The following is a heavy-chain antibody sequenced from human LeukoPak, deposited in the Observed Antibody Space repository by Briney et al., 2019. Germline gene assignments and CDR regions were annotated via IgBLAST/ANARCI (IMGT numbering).Heavy chain of an antibody. CDR3: ARDLDYYGSGSYYKTDY. D-gene: IGHD3-10*01. V-gene: IGHV1-2*02. Sequence: ASVKVSCKASGYTITGYYMHWVRQAPGQGLEWMGWINPNSGGTNYAQKFQGRVTMTRDTSISTAYMELSRLRSDDTAVYYCARDLDYYGSGSYYKTDYWGQGTLVTVSS. CDR2: INPNSGGT. CDR1: GYTITGYY. J-gene: IGHJ4*02.